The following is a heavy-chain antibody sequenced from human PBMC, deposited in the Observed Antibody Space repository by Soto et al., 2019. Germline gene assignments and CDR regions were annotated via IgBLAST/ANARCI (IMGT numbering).Heavy chain of an antibody. CDR2: IYWDDDR. V-gene: IGHV2-5*02. Sequence: ESGPTLVNPTQTLTLTCTFSGFSLSTSGVGVGWIRQPPGKALEWLALIYWDDDRRYSPSLRGRLTITEDTSKNQVVLTMTNMDPVDTATYYCAHRRFDTSGYYPTAFDYWGQGTLVTVSS. CDR3: AHRRFDTSGYYPTAFDY. CDR1: GFSLSTSGVG. J-gene: IGHJ4*02. D-gene: IGHD3-22*01.